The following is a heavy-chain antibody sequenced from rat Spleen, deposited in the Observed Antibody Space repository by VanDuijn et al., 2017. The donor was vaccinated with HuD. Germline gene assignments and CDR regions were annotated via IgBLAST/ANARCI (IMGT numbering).Heavy chain of an antibody. CDR3: ARFYDGYYNRFDY. J-gene: IGHJ2*01. Sequence: EVQLVESGGGLVQPGRSLKLSCAASGFTFRDYAMAWVRQAPKKGLEWVATIIYDGSRTYYRDAVKGRFTISRDNAKSTLYLQMDSLRSKDTATYYRARFYDGYYNRFDYWGQGVMVTVSS. CDR1: GFTFRDYA. CDR2: IIYDGSRT. V-gene: IGHV5-17*01. D-gene: IGHD1-12*03.